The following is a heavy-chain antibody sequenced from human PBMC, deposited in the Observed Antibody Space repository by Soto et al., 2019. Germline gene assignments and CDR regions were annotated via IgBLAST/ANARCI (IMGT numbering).Heavy chain of an antibody. CDR1: GYIFSNFG. J-gene: IGHJ6*02. CDR3: AKDASSWFYYYYGMDV. Sequence: QIQLVQFGPEVRKPGASVKVSCQASGYIFSNFGTSWVRQAPGQGLEWMGWISGYNDNTNYAQKFQDRVRMTTDISTSTAYMELTTLISEDTAVYYCAKDASSWFYYYYGMDVWGQGTTVTVS. CDR2: ISGYNDNT. D-gene: IGHD2-2*01. V-gene: IGHV1-18*01.